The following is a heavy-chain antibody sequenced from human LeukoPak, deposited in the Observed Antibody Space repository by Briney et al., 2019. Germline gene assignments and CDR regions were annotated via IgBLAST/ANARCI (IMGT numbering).Heavy chain of an antibody. Sequence: SETLSLTCAVYGGSFSGYYWSWIRRPPGKGLEWIGEINHSGSTNYNPSLKSRVTISVDTSKNQFSLKLSSVTAADTAVYYCARVRVSGYCSSTSCYVNYYYGMDVWGKGTTVTVSS. J-gene: IGHJ6*04. D-gene: IGHD2-2*01. CDR3: ARVRVSGYCSSTSCYVNYYYGMDV. CDR2: INHSGST. CDR1: GGSFSGYY. V-gene: IGHV4-34*01.